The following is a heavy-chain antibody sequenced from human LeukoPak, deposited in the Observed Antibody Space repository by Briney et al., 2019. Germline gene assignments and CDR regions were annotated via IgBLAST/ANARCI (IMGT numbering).Heavy chain of an antibody. CDR2: ISRSGEST. CDR1: GFTFSGFA. Sequence: HPGGTLRLSCAASGFTFSGFAMSWIRQAPGKGLEWVSSISRSGESTFYADSVRGRFTISRDNSKNTVSLQMESLRAEDTALYYCAKGTLVRYFDPVFDYWGQGTLVTVSS. V-gene: IGHV3-23*01. D-gene: IGHD3-9*01. CDR3: AKGTLVRYFDPVFDY. J-gene: IGHJ4*02.